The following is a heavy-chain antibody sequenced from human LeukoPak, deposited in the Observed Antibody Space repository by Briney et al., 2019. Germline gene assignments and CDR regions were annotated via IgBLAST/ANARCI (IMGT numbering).Heavy chain of an antibody. Sequence: GGSLRLSCAASGFTFSSYAMSWVRQAPGKGLEWVSAISGSGGSTYYADSVKGRFTISRDNSKNTLYLQMNSLRAEDTAVCYCARPYYYDSSGYPSDYWGQGTLVTVSS. V-gene: IGHV3-23*01. CDR1: GFTFSSYA. J-gene: IGHJ4*02. D-gene: IGHD3-22*01. CDR2: ISGSGGST. CDR3: ARPYYYDSSGYPSDY.